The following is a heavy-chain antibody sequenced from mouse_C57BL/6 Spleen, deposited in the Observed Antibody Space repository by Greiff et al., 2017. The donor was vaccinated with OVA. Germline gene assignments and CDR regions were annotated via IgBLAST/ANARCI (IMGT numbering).Heavy chain of an antibody. Sequence: EVKLEESGGGLVKPGGSLKLSCAASGFTFSSYAMSWVRQTPEKRLEWVATISDGGSYTYYPDNVKGRFTISRDNAKNNLYLQMSHLKSEDTAMYYCARDHNYGRPHWYFDVWGTGTTVTVSS. J-gene: IGHJ1*03. CDR1: GFTFSSYA. CDR2: ISDGGSYT. D-gene: IGHD1-1*01. V-gene: IGHV5-4*01. CDR3: ARDHNYGRPHWYFDV.